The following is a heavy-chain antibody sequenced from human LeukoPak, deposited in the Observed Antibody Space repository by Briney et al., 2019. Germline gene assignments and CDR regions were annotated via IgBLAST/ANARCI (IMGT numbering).Heavy chain of an antibody. J-gene: IGHJ4*02. CDR3: AKPLVSDYYDSSGYGGY. Sequence: GGSLRLSCAASGFTFSSYAMSWVRQAPGKGLEWVSAISGSGDSTYYSDSVKGRFTISRDNSKNTLYVQMNSLRAEDTAVYYCAKPLVSDYYDSSGYGGYGGQGPLVTVSS. V-gene: IGHV3-23*01. CDR1: GFTFSSYA. D-gene: IGHD3-22*01. CDR2: ISGSGDST.